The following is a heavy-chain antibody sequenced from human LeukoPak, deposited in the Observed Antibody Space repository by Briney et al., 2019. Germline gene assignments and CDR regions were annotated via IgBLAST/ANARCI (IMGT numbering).Heavy chain of an antibody. CDR3: ARGGFYCGGDCYVYY. CDR2: INHSGST. V-gene: IGHV4-34*01. J-gene: IGHJ4*02. D-gene: IGHD2-21*02. CDR1: GGSFSPYY. Sequence: SETLSLTCAVYGGSFSPYYWSWIRQPPGEGLEWIGEINHSGSTNYNPSLKSRVTISVDTSKNQFSLRLCSVTAADTAVYDCARGGFYCGGDCYVYYWGQGTLVPVSS.